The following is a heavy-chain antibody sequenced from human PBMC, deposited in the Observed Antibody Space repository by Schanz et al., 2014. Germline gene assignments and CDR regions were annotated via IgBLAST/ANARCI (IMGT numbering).Heavy chain of an antibody. CDR1: GFTFSSYA. Sequence: EVQLVESGGGLVQPGGSLRFSCAASGFTFSSYAMSWVRQAPGKGLEWVSAISGSGGSTYYADSVKGRFTISRDNSKNTLYLQMNSLRAEDTAVYYCARQRSYFYAMDVWGQGTTVTVSS. J-gene: IGHJ6*02. CDR3: ARQRSYFYAMDV. V-gene: IGHV3-23*04. CDR2: ISGSGGST.